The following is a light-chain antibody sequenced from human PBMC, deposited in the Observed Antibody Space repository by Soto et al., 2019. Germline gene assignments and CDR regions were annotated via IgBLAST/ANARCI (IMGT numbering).Light chain of an antibody. CDR3: QHYNSYPWT. CDR1: QSISSW. J-gene: IGKJ1*01. Sequence: PSILSASVGDRVTITCRASQSISSWLAWYQQKPGKAPNLLIHKASHLESGVPSRFSGSGSGTEFTLTISSLQPGDYATYYCQHYNSYPWTFGQGTKVAIK. CDR2: KAS. V-gene: IGKV1-5*03.